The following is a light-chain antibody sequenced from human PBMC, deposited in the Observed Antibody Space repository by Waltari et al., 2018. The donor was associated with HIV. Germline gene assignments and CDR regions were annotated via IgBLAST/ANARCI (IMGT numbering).Light chain of an antibody. V-gene: IGLV1-51*01. Sequence: QSVLPQPPSVSAAPGQKVTISCSGSSSTIGNNFVSWYQQLPATAPKLLIYDTNKRPSGIPDRFSASKSGTSATLAITGLQTGDEAVYYCGTWDNSLSAFWVFGGGTKVTVL. CDR1: SSTIGNNF. J-gene: IGLJ3*02. CDR2: DTN. CDR3: GTWDNSLSAFWV.